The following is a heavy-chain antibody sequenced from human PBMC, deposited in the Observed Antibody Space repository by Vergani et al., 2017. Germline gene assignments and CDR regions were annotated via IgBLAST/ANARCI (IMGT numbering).Heavy chain of an antibody. Sequence: QVQLVESGGGVVQPGRSLRLSCAASGFTFSSYAMHWVRQAPGKGLEWVAVISYDGSNKYYADSVKGRFTISRDNSKNTLYLQMNSLRAEDTAVYYCAKGEEAVAATTGDYWGQGTLVTVSS. D-gene: IGHD2-15*01. CDR2: ISYDGSNK. CDR3: AKGEEAVAATTGDY. CDR1: GFTFSSYA. J-gene: IGHJ4*02. V-gene: IGHV3-30*04.